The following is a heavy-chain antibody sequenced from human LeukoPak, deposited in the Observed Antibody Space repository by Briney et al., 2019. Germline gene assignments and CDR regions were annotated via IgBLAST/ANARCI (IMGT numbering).Heavy chain of an antibody. Sequence: GGSLRLSCAASGFTFSSYGMNWVRQAPGKGLEWVSSISSSSSYIYYADSVKGRFTISRDNAKNSLYLQMNSLRAEDTAVYYCARVLMEYGDYGFFDYWGQGTLVTVSS. CDR3: ARVLMEYGDYGFFDY. V-gene: IGHV3-21*01. CDR1: GFTFSSYG. J-gene: IGHJ4*02. D-gene: IGHD4-17*01. CDR2: ISSSSSYI.